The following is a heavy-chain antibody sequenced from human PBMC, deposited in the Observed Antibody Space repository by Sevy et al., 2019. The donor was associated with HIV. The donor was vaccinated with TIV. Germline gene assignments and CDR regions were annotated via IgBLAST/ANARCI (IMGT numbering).Heavy chain of an antibody. D-gene: IGHD1-1*01. CDR2: INHSGST. CDR1: GGSFSGYY. V-gene: IGHV4-34*01. J-gene: IGHJ4*02. Sequence: SETLSLTCAEFGGSFSGYYWSWIRQPPGKGLEWIGEINHSGSTNYNPSLKGRVTISLDTSKNQFSLKLSSVTAADTAVYYCARRLNWARVFDYWGQGTLVTVSS. CDR3: ARRLNWARVFDY.